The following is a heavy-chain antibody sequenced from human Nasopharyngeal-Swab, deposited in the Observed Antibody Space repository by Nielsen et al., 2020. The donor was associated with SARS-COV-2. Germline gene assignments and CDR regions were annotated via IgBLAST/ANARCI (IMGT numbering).Heavy chain of an antibody. CDR1: GFTFSSYA. V-gene: IGHV3-23*01. CDR3: AKDPYSYGQPTTIDY. Sequence: GGSLRLSCAASGFTFSSYAMSWVRQAPGKGLEWVSAISGSGGSTYYADSVKGRFTISRDNSKNTLYLQMYSLRAEDTAMYYCAKDPYSYGQPTTIDYWGQGTLVTVSS. CDR2: ISGSGGST. D-gene: IGHD5-18*01. J-gene: IGHJ4*02.